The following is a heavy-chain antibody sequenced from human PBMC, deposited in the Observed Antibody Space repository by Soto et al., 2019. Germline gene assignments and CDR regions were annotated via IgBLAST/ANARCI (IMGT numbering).Heavy chain of an antibody. J-gene: IGHJ3*02. Sequence: QVQLVESGGGVVQPGRSLRLSCAASGFTFSSYGMHWVRQAPGKGLEWVAVISYDGSNKYYADSVKGRCTISRDNSNNKLYLQMNRLRAEDPFAYYLAKVLWAGSSGYYTYDAFDIWGQGTMVTVSS. V-gene: IGHV3-30*18. CDR1: GFTFSSYG. CDR2: ISYDGSNK. CDR3: AKVLWAGSSGYYTYDAFDI. D-gene: IGHD6-13*01.